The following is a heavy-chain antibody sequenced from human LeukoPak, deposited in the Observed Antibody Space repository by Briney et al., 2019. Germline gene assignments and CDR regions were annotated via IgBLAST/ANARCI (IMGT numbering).Heavy chain of an antibody. CDR1: GFTFSSYG. J-gene: IGHJ4*02. V-gene: IGHV3-30*02. D-gene: IGHD3-16*02. CDR3: ARDYAHIGRYDYVWGSYRYSDAPDY. CDR2: IRYDGSNK. Sequence: GGSLRLSCAASGFTFSSYGMHWVRQAPGKGLEWVAFIRYDGSNKYYADSVKGRFTISRDNSKNTLYLQMNRLRSDDTAVYYCARDYAHIGRYDYVWGSYRYSDAPDYWGQGTLVTVSS.